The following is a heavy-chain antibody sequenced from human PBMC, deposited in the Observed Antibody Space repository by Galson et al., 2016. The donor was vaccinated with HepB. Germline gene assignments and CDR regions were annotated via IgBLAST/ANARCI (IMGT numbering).Heavy chain of an antibody. CDR2: SDYSGST. D-gene: IGHD3-9*01. Sequence: SETLSLTCTVSGGSISTSHWSWIRQPPGKGLEWIEYSDYSGSTNYNPSLKSRVTISVDTSKNQFSLKVSSVTAADTAVYYCAREPAATGDAFDIWGQGTMVTVSS. CDR1: GGSISTSH. V-gene: IGHV4-59*01. J-gene: IGHJ3*02. CDR3: AREPAATGDAFDI.